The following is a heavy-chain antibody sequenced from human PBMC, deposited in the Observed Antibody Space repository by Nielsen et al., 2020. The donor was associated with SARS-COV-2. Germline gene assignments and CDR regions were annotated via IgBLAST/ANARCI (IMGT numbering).Heavy chain of an antibody. CDR3: AKDGTAARAPGSYYYYGMDV. CDR2: IYSGGSST. V-gene: IGHV3-23*03. D-gene: IGHD6-13*01. J-gene: IGHJ6*02. CDR1: GFTFSSYA. Sequence: GGSLRLSCAASGFTFSSYAMSWVRQAPGKGLEWVSVIYSGGSSTYYADSVKGRFTISRDNSKNTLYLQMNSLRAEDTAVYYCAKDGTAARAPGSYYYYGMDVWGQGTTVTVSS.